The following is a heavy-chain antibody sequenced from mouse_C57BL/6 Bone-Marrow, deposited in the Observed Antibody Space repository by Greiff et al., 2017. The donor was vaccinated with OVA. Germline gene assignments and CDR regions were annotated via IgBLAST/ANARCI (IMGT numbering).Heavy chain of an antibody. V-gene: IGHV1-5*01. J-gene: IGHJ2*01. CDR1: GYTFTSYW. D-gene: IGHD2-2*01. Sequence: EVKVVESGTVLARPGASVKMSCKTSGYTFTSYWMHWVKQRPGQGLEWIGAIYPGNSDTSYNQKFKGKAKLTAVTSASTAYMELSSLTNEDSAVYYCTSTMVTGFDYWGQGTTLTVSS. CDR2: IYPGNSDT. CDR3: TSTMVTGFDY.